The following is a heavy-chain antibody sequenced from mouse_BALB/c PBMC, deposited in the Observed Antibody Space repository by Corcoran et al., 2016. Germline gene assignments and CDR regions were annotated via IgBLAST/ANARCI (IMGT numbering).Heavy chain of an antibody. D-gene: IGHD2-14*01. V-gene: IGHV14-3*02. CDR1: GFNIKDTY. CDR3: ARGYRYDVMDY. CDR2: IDPANGDT. J-gene: IGHJ4*01. Sequence: EVQLQQSGAELVQPGASVRLSCTASGFNIKDTYMHWVMQRPEQGMGWIGRIDPANGDTKYDPKFQGKATITADTSSNTAYLQLSSLTSEDTAVYYCARGYRYDVMDYWGQGTSVTFSS.